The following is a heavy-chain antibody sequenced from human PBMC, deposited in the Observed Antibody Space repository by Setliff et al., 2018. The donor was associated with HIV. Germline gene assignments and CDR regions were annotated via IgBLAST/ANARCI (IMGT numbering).Heavy chain of an antibody. D-gene: IGHD3-16*01. CDR2: INHSGTT. CDR3: ARAYRDNVWGSWRQISSWFDS. V-gene: IGHV4-34*01. CDR1: GGSFNEYY. Sequence: SETLSLTCAVYGGSFNEYYWNWIRQIPGKGLEWIGEINHSGTTNYNESLKRRLRISVDTSKNQFSLSLNSVTAADTAVYYCARAYRDNVWGSWRQISSWFDSWGQGNLVTVSS. J-gene: IGHJ5*01.